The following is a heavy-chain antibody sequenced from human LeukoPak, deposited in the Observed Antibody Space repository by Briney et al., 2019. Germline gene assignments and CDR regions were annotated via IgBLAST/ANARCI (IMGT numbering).Heavy chain of an antibody. V-gene: IGHV3-30*02. CDR3: AKPMIVVAYYFDY. CDR2: IRYDGSNK. D-gene: IGHD3-22*01. J-gene: IGHJ4*02. Sequence: GGSLRLSCAASGFTFSSYAMSWVRQAPGKGLEWVAFIRYDGSNKYYADSVKGRFTISRDNSKNTLYLQMNSLRAEDTAVYYCAKPMIVVAYYFDYWGQGTLVTVSS. CDR1: GFTFSSYA.